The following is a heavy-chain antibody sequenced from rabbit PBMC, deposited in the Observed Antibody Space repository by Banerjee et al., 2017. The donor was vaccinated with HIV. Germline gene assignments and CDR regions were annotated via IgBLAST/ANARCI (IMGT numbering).Heavy chain of an antibody. CDR1: GFTISGRYS. J-gene: IGHJ6*01. CDR3: ARDDAGVVGYDWDL. V-gene: IGHV1S43*01. D-gene: IGHD4-2*01. CDR2: IYTGSGNT. Sequence: QEQLEESGGDLVKPEGSLTLTCTASGFTISGRYSMCWARQAPGKGLEWIACIYTGSGNTYYANWVNGRFTISRSTSLNTVDLKMTSLTAADTATYFCARDDAGVVGYDWDLWGQGTLVTVS.